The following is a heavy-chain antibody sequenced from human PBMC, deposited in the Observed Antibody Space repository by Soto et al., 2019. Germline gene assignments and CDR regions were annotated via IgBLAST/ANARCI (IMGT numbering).Heavy chain of an antibody. CDR2: IFHTGST. J-gene: IGHJ4*02. V-gene: IGHV4-59*11. D-gene: IGHD3-10*01. Sequence: QVQLQESGPGLVKPSETLSLTCSVSGGSISSHYWSWIRQPPGEEREWIGYIFHTGSTNYNPSLKSRVTISVDTSKNHFSLKLDSVTAADTAVYYCSRGGDGHTTSFFDYWGQGTLITVSS. CDR3: SRGGDGHTTSFFDY. CDR1: GGSISSHY.